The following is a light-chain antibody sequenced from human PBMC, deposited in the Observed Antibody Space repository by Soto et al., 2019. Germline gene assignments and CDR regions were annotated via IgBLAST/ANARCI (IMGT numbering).Light chain of an antibody. V-gene: IGKV1-39*01. CDR3: QHSYSTLWT. CDR1: QSVSSY. J-gene: IGKJ1*01. CDR2: AAS. Sequence: DIQMTQSPSSLSASVGDRVTITCRASQSVSSYLNWYQQKPGKAPKLLIYAASSLLSGVPSRFSGSGSGTDFTLTISSLQPEDFATFYCQHSYSTLWTFGQGTKVEIK.